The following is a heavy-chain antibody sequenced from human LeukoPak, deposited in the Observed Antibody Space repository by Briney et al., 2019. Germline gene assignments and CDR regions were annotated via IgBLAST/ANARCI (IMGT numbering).Heavy chain of an antibody. V-gene: IGHV3-30*02. D-gene: IGHD4-23*01. J-gene: IGHJ4*02. CDR3: ATSPTVVTPPHDY. CDR1: GFTFSSYG. Sequence: PGGSLRLSCAASGFTFSSYGMHWVRQAPGKGLVWVAFIRYDGSDKYYAESVKGRFTISRDNSKNTLYLQMNSLRAEDTAVYYCATSPTVVTPPHDYWGQGTLVTVSS. CDR2: IRYDGSDK.